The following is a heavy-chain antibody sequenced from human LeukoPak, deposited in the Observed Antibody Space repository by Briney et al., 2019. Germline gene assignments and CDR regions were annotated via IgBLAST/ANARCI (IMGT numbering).Heavy chain of an antibody. V-gene: IGHV4-59*01. J-gene: IGHJ5*02. D-gene: IGHD3-3*01. Sequence: KPSETLSLTCKVSGGSLSSYYWSWIRQPPGKGLEYIGYIYYSGSTNYNPSLKSRVTISVDTSKNQFSLKLSSVTAADTAVYYCARARFGGITIFGVVIGPWFDPWGQGTLVTVSS. CDR2: IYYSGST. CDR3: ARARFGGITIFGVVIGPWFDP. CDR1: GGSLSSYY.